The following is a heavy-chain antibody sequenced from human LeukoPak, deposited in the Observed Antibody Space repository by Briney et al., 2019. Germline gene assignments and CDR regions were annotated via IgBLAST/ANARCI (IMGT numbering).Heavy chain of an antibody. V-gene: IGHV3-48*01. CDR3: ARDQVVRGPKMVGYYYYMDV. Sequence: PGGSLRLSCAASGFTFSSYSMNWVRQAPGKGLEWVSYISSSSSTIYYADPVKGRFTISRDNAKNSLYLQMNSLRAEDTAVYYCARDQVVRGPKMVGYYYYMDVWGKGTTVTISS. CDR2: ISSSSSTI. D-gene: IGHD3-10*01. J-gene: IGHJ6*03. CDR1: GFTFSSYS.